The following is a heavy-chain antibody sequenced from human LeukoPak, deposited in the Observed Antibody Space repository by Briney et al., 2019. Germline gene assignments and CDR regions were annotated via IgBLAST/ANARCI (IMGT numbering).Heavy chain of an antibody. Sequence: SETLSLTCTVSGGSISSYYWSWIRQPPGKGLEWIGYIYYSGSTNYNPSLKSRVTISVDTSKNQFSLKLSSVTAADTAVYYCARLMTSGYYFDCWGQGTLVTVSS. CDR3: ARLMTSGYYFDC. CDR2: IYYSGST. CDR1: GGSISSYY. V-gene: IGHV4-59*01. J-gene: IGHJ4*02.